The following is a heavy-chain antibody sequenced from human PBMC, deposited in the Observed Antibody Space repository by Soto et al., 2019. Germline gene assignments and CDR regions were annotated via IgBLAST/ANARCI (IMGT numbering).Heavy chain of an antibody. CDR2: SSAYNGNT. D-gene: IGHD6-19*01. V-gene: IGHV1-18*01. Sequence: QVQLVQSGAEVKKPGASVKVSCKASGYTFTSYGISWVRQAPGQGLEWMGWSSAYNGNTNYAQKVPGRVTMTTATSTITAYMELRSLRSDDSAVYYCARDAAGSSGWYRRPKNWFDPWGQGTLVTVSS. CDR1: GYTFTSYG. J-gene: IGHJ5*02. CDR3: ARDAAGSSGWYRRPKNWFDP.